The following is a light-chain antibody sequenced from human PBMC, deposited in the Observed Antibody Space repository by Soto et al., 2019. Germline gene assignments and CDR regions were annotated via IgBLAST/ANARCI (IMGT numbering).Light chain of an antibody. CDR3: QQYYSYPLT. CDR1: QGISSY. J-gene: IGKJ4*01. V-gene: IGKV1-8*01. CDR2: TAS. Sequence: AIRMTQSPSSFSASTGDRVTITCRASQGISSYLDWYQQKPGKAPKLLIYTASTLQSGVPSRFSGSGSGTDFTLTISCLQSEDFGTYYCQQYYSYPLTFGGGTKVDIK.